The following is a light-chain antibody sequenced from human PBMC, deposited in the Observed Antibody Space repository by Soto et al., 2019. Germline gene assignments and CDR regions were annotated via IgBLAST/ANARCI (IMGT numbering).Light chain of an antibody. CDR1: QSISSS. Sequence: DIQMTQSPATLSASFGDRVAITWGASQSISSSLNWYQWKPGKAPNLLIYAASSLQSGVPSRFSGSGYETDFNLTISSLQTEDFATYYCHQSYSTSWTFGQGTKVDIK. J-gene: IGKJ1*01. CDR2: AAS. CDR3: HQSYSTSWT. V-gene: IGKV1-39*01.